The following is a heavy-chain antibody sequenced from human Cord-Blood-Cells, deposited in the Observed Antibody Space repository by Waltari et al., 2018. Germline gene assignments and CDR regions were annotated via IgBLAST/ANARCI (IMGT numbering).Heavy chain of an antibody. D-gene: IGHD2-2*01. J-gene: IGHJ3*02. V-gene: IGHV1-69*01. CDR2: IIHIFGTA. CDR3: ARERYCSSTSCYDAVDI. CDR1: GGTFSSYA. Sequence: QVQLVQSGAEVKKPGSSVKVSCKASGGTFSSYAISWVRQAPGQGREWMGEIIHIFGTANDAQKFQGRGTITADESTRTADMELSSLRSEDTAVYYCARERYCSSTSCYDAVDIWGQGTMVTVSS.